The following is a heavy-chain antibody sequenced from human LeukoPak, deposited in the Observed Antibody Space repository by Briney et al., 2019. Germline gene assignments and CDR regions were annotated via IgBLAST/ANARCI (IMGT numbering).Heavy chain of an antibody. CDR2: TSYDGSNK. Sequence: GGSLRLSCAASGFTFSSYAMHWVRQAPGKGLEWVAVTSYDGSNKYYADSVKGRFTISRDNSKNTLYLQMNSLRAEDTAVYYCARDGDHLYYFDYWGQGTLVTVSS. J-gene: IGHJ4*02. CDR1: GFTFSSYA. D-gene: IGHD7-27*01. V-gene: IGHV3-30*04. CDR3: ARDGDHLYYFDY.